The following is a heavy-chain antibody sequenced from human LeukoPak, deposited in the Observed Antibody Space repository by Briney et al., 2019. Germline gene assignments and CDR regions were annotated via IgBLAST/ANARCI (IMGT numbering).Heavy chain of an antibody. CDR1: GGTLSSYA. V-gene: IGHV1-69*13. J-gene: IGHJ4*02. D-gene: IGHD3-22*01. CDR3: ARSYYLGGAVDNFDY. CDR2: IIPIFGTA. Sequence: SVKVSCKASGGTLSSYAISWVRQAPGQGLEWMGGIIPIFGTANYAQKFQGRVTITADESTSTAYMELSSLRSEDTAVYYCARSYYLGGAVDNFDYWGQGTLVTVSS.